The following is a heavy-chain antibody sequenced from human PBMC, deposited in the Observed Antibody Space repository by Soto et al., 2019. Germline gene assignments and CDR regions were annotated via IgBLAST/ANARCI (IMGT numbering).Heavy chain of an antibody. CDR3: ARVRESLYYCYGMDV. CDR2: INPNSGGT. CDR1: GYTFTGYY. V-gene: IGHV1-2*02. J-gene: IGHJ6*02. Sequence: ASVKVSCKASGYTFTGYYMHWVRQAPGQGLEWMGWINPNSGGTNYAQKFQGRVTMTRDTSISTAYMELSRLRSDDTAVYYCARVRESLYYCYGMDVWGQGTTVNVSS.